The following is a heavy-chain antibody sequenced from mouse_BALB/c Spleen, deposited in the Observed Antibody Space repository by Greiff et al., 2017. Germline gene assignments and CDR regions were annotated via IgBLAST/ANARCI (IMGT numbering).Heavy chain of an antibody. J-gene: IGHJ3*01. CDR3: ARSGIYYYGSSPFAY. CDR2: ISYSGST. D-gene: IGHD1-1*01. V-gene: IGHV3-2*02. CDR1: GYSITSDYA. Sequence: EVKLMESGPGLVKPSQSLSLTCTVTGYSITSDYAWNWIRQFPGNKLEWMGYISYSGSTSYNPSLKSRISITRDTSKNQFFLQLNSVTTEDTATYYCARSGIYYYGSSPFAYWGQGTLVTVSA.